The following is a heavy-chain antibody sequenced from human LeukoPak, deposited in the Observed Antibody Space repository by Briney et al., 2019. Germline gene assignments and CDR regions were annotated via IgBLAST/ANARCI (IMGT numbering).Heavy chain of an antibody. D-gene: IGHD6-19*01. CDR1: GYTFTTYK. Sequence: AAVKASCKASGYTFTTYKINWVPQATGQGLEWKGWMNPNSGNTVYTQKFQCRDTMTRNTSISTAHMELSSLRSEDTAVYYCARGRGSGHKENCFDPWGQGTLVTVSS. V-gene: IGHV1-8*01. CDR3: ARGRGSGHKENCFDP. J-gene: IGHJ5*02. CDR2: MNPNSGNT.